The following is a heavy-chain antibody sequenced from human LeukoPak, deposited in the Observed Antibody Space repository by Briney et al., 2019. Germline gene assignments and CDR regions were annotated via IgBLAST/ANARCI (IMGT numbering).Heavy chain of an antibody. Sequence: PGGSLRLSCAASGFTFSGSSIHWVRQASGKGLEWVGHISSKVKSFATAYAASVAGRFTMSRDDSQNTAYLQMNSPRTEDAAVYYCSRYVDTPLDYWGQGALVTVSS. J-gene: IGHJ4*02. D-gene: IGHD5-18*01. CDR2: ISSKVKSFAT. CDR1: GFTFSGSS. V-gene: IGHV3-73*01. CDR3: SRYVDTPLDY.